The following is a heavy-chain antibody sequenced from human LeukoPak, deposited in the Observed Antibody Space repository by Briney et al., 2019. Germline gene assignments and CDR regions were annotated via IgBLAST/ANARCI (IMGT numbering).Heavy chain of an antibody. CDR3: ATYTQSGAQGVSDY. D-gene: IGHD3-10*01. CDR1: GYTFTNFY. J-gene: IGHJ4*02. CDR2: IHPNDGDT. V-gene: IGHV1-46*01. Sequence: AASVTVSCKASGYTFTNFYMHWVRQAPGQGLEWMGLIHPNDGDTKYAQEFQDRVTMTRDTSTSTVYMELSSLRSEDTAVYYCATYTQSGAQGVSDYWGQGTLVTVSS.